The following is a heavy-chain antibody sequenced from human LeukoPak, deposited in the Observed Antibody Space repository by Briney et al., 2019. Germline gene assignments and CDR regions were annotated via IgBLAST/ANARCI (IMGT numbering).Heavy chain of an antibody. V-gene: IGHV4-59*12. CDR1: GDSISTSH. CDR2: IYNGETA. Sequence: PSETLSLTCTVSGDSISTSHWSWIRQPPGKGLEWIGNIYNGETADYNPSLKSRVTISVDTPKNQFYLALTSVTAADTAIYYCARGQYGSCWGQGTLVTVSS. J-gene: IGHJ4*02. D-gene: IGHD6-6*01. CDR3: ARGQYGSC.